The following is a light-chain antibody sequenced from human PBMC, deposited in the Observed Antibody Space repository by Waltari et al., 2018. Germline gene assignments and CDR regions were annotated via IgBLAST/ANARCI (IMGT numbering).Light chain of an antibody. V-gene: IGKV2-40*01. CDR3: MQRLEFPYT. Sequence: IVMTQTPLSLPVTPGEPASISCRSSQSLLNTDDGFTYLDWFFLKPGQSPQLLIYTLAYRASGVPDRFSGTGSGSNFSLKISRVEAEDVGVYYCMQRLEFPYTFGQGTRLDIK. CDR2: TLA. J-gene: IGKJ2*01. CDR1: QSLLNTDDGFTY.